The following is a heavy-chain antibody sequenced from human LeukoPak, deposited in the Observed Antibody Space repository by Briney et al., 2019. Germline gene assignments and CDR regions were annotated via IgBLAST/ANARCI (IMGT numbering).Heavy chain of an antibody. CDR3: AREADYYDSSDAFDI. CDR1: GGTFSYHA. Sequence: GSSVKVSCKVSGGTFSYHAFSWVRQAPGQGLEWMGGIIPIADTTDYAQNFQGRVTITTDESTTTVYMELSSLRSEDTAVYYCAREADYYDSSDAFDIWGQGTMVTVSS. D-gene: IGHD3-22*01. V-gene: IGHV1-69*05. J-gene: IGHJ3*02. CDR2: IIPIADTT.